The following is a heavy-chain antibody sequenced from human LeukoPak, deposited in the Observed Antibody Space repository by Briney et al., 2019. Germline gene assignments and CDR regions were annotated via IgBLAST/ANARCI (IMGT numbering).Heavy chain of an antibody. J-gene: IGHJ3*02. Sequence: GGSLRLSCAASGFTFSDYYMTWVRQAPGKGLEWVSYIDNSGRTIFYAESVKGRFTISRDNAKNSLYLQMNSLRAEDTAVYYCARGYDSSGYYYSFAFDIWGQGTMVTVSS. V-gene: IGHV3-11*01. D-gene: IGHD3-22*01. CDR1: GFTFSDYY. CDR3: ARGYDSSGYYYSFAFDI. CDR2: IDNSGRTI.